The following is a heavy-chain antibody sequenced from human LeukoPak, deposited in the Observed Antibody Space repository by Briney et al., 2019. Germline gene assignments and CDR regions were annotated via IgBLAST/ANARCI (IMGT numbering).Heavy chain of an antibody. J-gene: IGHJ6*04. CDR2: ISGGGDTT. Sequence: GGSLRLSCAASGFTFSNFGMSWVRQAPGRGLEWVSGISGGGDTTYYAESVKGRFTISRDNSKNTLYLQMNSLRAEDTAVYYCASTIFGVVIGLMDVWGKGTTVTVSS. D-gene: IGHD3-3*01. CDR3: ASTIFGVVIGLMDV. V-gene: IGHV3-23*01. CDR1: GFTFSNFG.